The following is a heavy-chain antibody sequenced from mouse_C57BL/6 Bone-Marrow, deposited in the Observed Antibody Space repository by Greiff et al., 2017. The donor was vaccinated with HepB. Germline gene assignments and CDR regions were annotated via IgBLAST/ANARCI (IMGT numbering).Heavy chain of an antibody. Sequence: GFTFSSYGRSWVRQTPEKRLEWVATISSGGSYTYYPDSVKGRFTISRDNAKNTLYLQMSSLKSEDTAMYYCARHPGYDYWGQGTTLTVSS. CDR1: GFTFSSYG. D-gene: IGHD1-2*01. CDR2: ISSGGSYT. V-gene: IGHV5-6*01. CDR3: ARHPGYDY. J-gene: IGHJ2*01.